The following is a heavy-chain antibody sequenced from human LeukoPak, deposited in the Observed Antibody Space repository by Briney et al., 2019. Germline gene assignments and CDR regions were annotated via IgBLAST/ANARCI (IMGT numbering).Heavy chain of an antibody. V-gene: IGHV5-51*01. CDR2: IYPGDSDT. Sequence: GESLQISCQGSGYAFTSYWVGWVRPMPGKGLEWMGTIYPGDSDTRYSPSFQGQVTISADKSISTAYLQWSSLKASDTAMYYCARGGYSGYAGFDPWGQGTLVTVSS. CDR1: GYAFTSYW. CDR3: ARGGYSGYAGFDP. J-gene: IGHJ5*02. D-gene: IGHD5-12*01.